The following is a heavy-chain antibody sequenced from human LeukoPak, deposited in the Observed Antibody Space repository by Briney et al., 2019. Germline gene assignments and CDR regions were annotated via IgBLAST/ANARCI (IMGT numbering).Heavy chain of an antibody. CDR1: GGSFSGYY. D-gene: IGHD3-10*01. Sequence: SETLSLTCAVYGGSFSGYYWSWIRQPPGKGVDWSGEINDSGSTNYNPSLKSRVTISVDTSKNQFSLKLNSVTAADTAVYFCARERYYYYDSGSHEFGSWGQGTLVTVSS. J-gene: IGHJ5*01. CDR2: INDSGST. V-gene: IGHV4-34*01. CDR3: ARERYYYYDSGSHEFGS.